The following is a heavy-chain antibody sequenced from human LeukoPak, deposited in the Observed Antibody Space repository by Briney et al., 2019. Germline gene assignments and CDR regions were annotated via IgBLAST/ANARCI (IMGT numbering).Heavy chain of an antibody. CDR2: IYYSGST. CDR3: ARGYYGSGTLLFDY. V-gene: IGHV4-59*08. Sequence: SETLSLTCTVSGSSISSYYWSWIRQPPGKGLEWIGYIYYSGSTNYNPSLKSRVTISVDTSKNQFSLKLSSVTAADTAVYYCARGYYGSGTLLFDYWGQGTLVTVSS. J-gene: IGHJ4*02. D-gene: IGHD3-10*01. CDR1: GSSISSYY.